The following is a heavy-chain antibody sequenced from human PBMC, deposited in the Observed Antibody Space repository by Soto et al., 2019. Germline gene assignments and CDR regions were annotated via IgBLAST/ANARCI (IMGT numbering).Heavy chain of an antibody. CDR2: INWNSGSI. J-gene: IGHJ4*02. Sequence: EVQLVESGGGLVQPGRSLRLSCAASGFNFDDYAMHWVRQVPGKGLEWVSGINWNSGSIGYADSVRGRFTISRDNAKDSLYLQMNSPRAEDTALYYCAKGYGSSYMKTAAFDYWGEGTLVTVSS. CDR3: AKGYGSSYMKTAAFDY. CDR1: GFNFDDYA. V-gene: IGHV3-9*01. D-gene: IGHD6-13*01.